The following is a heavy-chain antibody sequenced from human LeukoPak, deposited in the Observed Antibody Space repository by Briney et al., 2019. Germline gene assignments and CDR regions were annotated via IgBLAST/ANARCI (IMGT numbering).Heavy chain of an antibody. CDR3: ARDKGYYGSGSTNYYYYYGMDV. Sequence: PSETLSLTCTVSGGSISSGGYYWSWIRQHPGTGLEWIGYIYYSGSTYYNPSLKSRVTISVDTSKNQFSLKLSSVTAADTAVYYCARDKGYYGSGSTNYYYYYGMDVWGQGTTVTVSS. CDR1: GGSISSGGYY. V-gene: IGHV4-31*03. CDR2: IYYSGST. D-gene: IGHD3-10*01. J-gene: IGHJ6*02.